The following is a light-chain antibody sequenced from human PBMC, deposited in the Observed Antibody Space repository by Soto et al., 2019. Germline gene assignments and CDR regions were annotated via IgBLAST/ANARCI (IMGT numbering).Light chain of an antibody. V-gene: IGLV4-69*01. CDR2: LNSDGSH. J-gene: IGLJ2*01. Sequence: QPVLTQSPSASASLGASVKLTCTLSSGHSNYAIAWHHKQSEKGPRYLMKLNSDGSHSKGDGIPDRFSGSSSGAERHLTIASLQSEEEADYYCQTWGSGIVVFGGGTKLTVL. CDR1: SGHSNYA. CDR3: QTWGSGIVV.